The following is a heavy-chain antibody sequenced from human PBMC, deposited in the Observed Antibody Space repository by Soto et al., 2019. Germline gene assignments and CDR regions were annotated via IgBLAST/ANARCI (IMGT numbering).Heavy chain of an antibody. D-gene: IGHD2-15*01. CDR2: VNPNSGNT. CDR3: ARGHPGDCSGGSCPFFDY. J-gene: IGHJ4*02. Sequence: ASVKVSCKASGYTFTSFDINCVRPATGQGLEWMGWVNPNSGNTGYAQKFQGRVTMTRNTSISTAYMELSSLRSDDTAVYYCARGHPGDCSGGSCPFFDYWGQGTLVTVSS. CDR1: GYTFTSFD. V-gene: IGHV1-8*01.